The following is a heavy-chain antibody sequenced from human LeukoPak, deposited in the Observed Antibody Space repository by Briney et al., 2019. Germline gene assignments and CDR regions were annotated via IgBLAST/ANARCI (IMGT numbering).Heavy chain of an antibody. J-gene: IGHJ4*02. CDR1: GGSISSYY. D-gene: IGHD2-15*01. V-gene: IGHV4-59*01. CDR2: IYYSGST. CDR3: ARGSRCYYY. Sequence: SETLSLTCTVSGGSISSYYWSWIRQPPGKGLEWIGYIYYSGSTNYNPSLKSRVTISVDTSKNQFSLKLSSVTAADTAVYYCARGSRCYYYWVQGTLVTVSS.